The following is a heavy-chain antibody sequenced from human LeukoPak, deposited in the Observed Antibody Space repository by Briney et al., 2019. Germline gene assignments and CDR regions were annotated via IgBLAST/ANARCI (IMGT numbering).Heavy chain of an antibody. J-gene: IGHJ4*02. Sequence: SVKVSCKASGGTFSSYAISWVRQAPGQGLEWMGGIIPIFGTANYAQKFQGRVTITTDESTSTAYMELSSLRSEDTAVYYCARSPSRYFDWLFDYFDYWGQGTLVTASS. D-gene: IGHD3-9*01. CDR2: IIPIFGTA. CDR3: ARSPSRYFDWLFDYFDY. V-gene: IGHV1-69*05. CDR1: GGTFSSYA.